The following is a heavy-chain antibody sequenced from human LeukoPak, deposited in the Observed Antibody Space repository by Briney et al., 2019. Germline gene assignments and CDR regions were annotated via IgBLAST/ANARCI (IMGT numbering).Heavy chain of an antibody. J-gene: IGHJ6*02. CDR1: GGSISSYY. Sequence: PSETLSLTCTVSGGSISSYYWSWIRQPPGKGLEWVGYIYYSGSTNYNPSLTSRSTISVDTSKTQFTLKLSSVSAADTPEYYCARVPQNRGMLYGYSYYGMDVWGQGTTVTVSS. CDR3: ARVPQNRGMLYGYSYYGMDV. D-gene: IGHD2-8*01. CDR2: IYYSGST. V-gene: IGHV4-59*01.